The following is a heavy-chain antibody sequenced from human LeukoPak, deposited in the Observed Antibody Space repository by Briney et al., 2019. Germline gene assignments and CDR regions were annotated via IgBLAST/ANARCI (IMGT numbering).Heavy chain of an antibody. D-gene: IGHD3-10*01. CDR1: GFTFSSYA. V-gene: IGHV3-30-3*01. Sequence: PGGSLRLSCAASGFTFSSYAMHWVRQAPGKGLEWVAVISYDGSNKYYADSVKGRFTISRDNSKNTLYLQMNSLRAEDTAVYYCARESITMVRAFDYWGQGTLVTVSS. CDR3: ARESITMVRAFDY. CDR2: ISYDGSNK. J-gene: IGHJ4*02.